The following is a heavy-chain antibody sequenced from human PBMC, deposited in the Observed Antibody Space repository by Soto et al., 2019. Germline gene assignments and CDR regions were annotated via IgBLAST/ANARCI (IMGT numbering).Heavy chain of an antibody. CDR3: ARITQGDYFWFEP. CDR1: GFSLTTSGMC. J-gene: IGHJ5*02. V-gene: IGHV2-70*01. Sequence: XGPTLVNPTQTLTLTCSFSGFSLTTSGMCVGWIRQPPGKALEWLALIDWDDGKFYSPSLKTRLTISKDTSKNQVVLTMTNMDPVDTATYFCARITQGDYFWFEPWGTGTLVTVSS. D-gene: IGHD4-17*01. CDR2: IDWDDGK.